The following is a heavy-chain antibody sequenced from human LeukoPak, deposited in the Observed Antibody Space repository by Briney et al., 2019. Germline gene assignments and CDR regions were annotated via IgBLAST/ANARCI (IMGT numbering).Heavy chain of an antibody. J-gene: IGHJ3*02. CDR2: IKQDGGEK. D-gene: IGHD3-10*01. CDR1: GFTFSSYS. V-gene: IGHV3-7*01. Sequence: GGSLRLSCAASGFTFSSYSMNWVRQAPGKGLEWVANIKQDGGEKSYVDSVKGRFTISRDNAKNSLHLQMNSLRAEDTAVYYCAGDRGGSVSHGFDAFDIWGQGTMVTVSS. CDR3: AGDRGGSVSHGFDAFDI.